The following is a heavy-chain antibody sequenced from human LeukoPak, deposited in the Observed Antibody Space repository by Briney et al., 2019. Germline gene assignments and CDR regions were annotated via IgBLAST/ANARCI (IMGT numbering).Heavy chain of an antibody. CDR1: GYTLTELS. Sequence: ASVKVSCKVSGYTLTELSMHWVRQAPGKGLEWMGGFDPEDGETIYAQKFQGRVTMTEDTSTDTAYMELSSLRSEDTAVYYCATGPPTIFGVVITPFDYWGQGTLVTVSS. CDR3: ATGPPTIFGVVITPFDY. J-gene: IGHJ4*02. CDR2: FDPEDGET. V-gene: IGHV1-24*01. D-gene: IGHD3-3*01.